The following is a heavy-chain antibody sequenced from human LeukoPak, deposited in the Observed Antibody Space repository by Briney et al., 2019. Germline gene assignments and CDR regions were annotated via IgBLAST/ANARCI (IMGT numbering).Heavy chain of an antibody. J-gene: IGHJ4*02. CDR1: GFTFDDYA. Sequence: PGGSLRLSCAASGFTFDDYAMHWVRHAPGKGLEWVSGISWISGSIGYADSVKGRFTISRDNAKNSLYLQMNSLRAEDTALYYCAKGYSSSSPLDYWGQGTLVTVSS. D-gene: IGHD6-6*01. V-gene: IGHV3-9*01. CDR2: ISWISGSI. CDR3: AKGYSSSSPLDY.